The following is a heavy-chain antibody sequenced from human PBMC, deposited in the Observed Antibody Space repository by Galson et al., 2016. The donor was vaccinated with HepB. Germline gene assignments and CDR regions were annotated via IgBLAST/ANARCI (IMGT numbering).Heavy chain of an antibody. V-gene: IGHV4-61*02. CDR2: IYTSGST. D-gene: IGHD3-10*01. Sequence: TLSLTCTVAGGSVSSGDYYWSWIRQPAGKGLQWIGRIYTSGSTNYNPSLKSQVTISLDTSKKQFSLKLSSVTAADTAEYHCARTPPYYYGSGGPSFYYFDYWGQGILVTVSS. J-gene: IGHJ4*02. CDR3: ARTPPYYYGSGGPSFYYFDY. CDR1: GGSVSSGDYY.